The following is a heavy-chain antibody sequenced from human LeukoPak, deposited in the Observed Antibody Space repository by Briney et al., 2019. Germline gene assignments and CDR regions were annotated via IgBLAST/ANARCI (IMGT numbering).Heavy chain of an antibody. D-gene: IGHD3-10*01. V-gene: IGHV4-59*01. CDR1: GGSISSYY. Sequence: SETLSLTCTVSGGSISSYYWSWIRQPPGKGLEWIGFIYYTGSTNYNPPLKSRVTISVDTSRKQFSLKLSSVTAADTAVYYCARESECYYGSGSYECRWFDPWGQGTLVTVSS. CDR2: IYYTGST. CDR3: ARESECYYGSGSYECRWFDP. J-gene: IGHJ5*02.